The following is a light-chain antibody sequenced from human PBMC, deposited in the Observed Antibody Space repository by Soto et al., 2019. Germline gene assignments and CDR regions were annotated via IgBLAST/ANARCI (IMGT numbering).Light chain of an antibody. CDR3: QESYNTVT. Sequence: DIQMTQSPSSLSASVGDRVTITCRASQNINTYFSWYQQKPGRAPKLLIYAASYLQSGVPSRFSGTGSGTDFTLTISSLQPEDFATYYCQESYNTVTFGPGTKVDIK. J-gene: IGKJ3*01. V-gene: IGKV1-39*01. CDR1: QNINTY. CDR2: AAS.